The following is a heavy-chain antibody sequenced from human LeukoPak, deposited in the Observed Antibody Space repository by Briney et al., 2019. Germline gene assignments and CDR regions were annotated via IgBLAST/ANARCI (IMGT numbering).Heavy chain of an antibody. CDR3: TRGSLSGSSRDY. CDR2: MNPNTGDT. CDR1: VYTFTGYD. V-gene: IGHV1-8*01. J-gene: IGHJ4*02. D-gene: IGHD1-26*01. Sequence: ASVSVSCTSSVYTFTGYDINWVRQAPGQGLEWMGWMNPNTGDTGYAQKFQGRVTMTRNSSTDTAYMELSGLRSEDTAVYYCTRGSLSGSSRDYWGQGTLLTVSS.